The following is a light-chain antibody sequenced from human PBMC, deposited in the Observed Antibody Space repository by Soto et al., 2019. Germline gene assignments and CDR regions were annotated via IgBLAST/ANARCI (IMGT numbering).Light chain of an antibody. V-gene: IGKV1-5*01. Sequence: DIQMTQSPSTLSASVGDRVTITCRASQTIGSWLALYQQKPGTAPKLLIYDASTLESGVPSRFSGSGSGTEFTLTISSLQPDDFAPYYCQQYDNWPRTFGQGTKVDIK. J-gene: IGKJ1*01. CDR2: DAS. CDR1: QTIGSW. CDR3: QQYDNWPRT.